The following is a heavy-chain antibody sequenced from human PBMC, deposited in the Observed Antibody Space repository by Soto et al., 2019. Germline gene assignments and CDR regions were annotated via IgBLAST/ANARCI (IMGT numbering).Heavy chain of an antibody. CDR2: INHSGST. D-gene: IGHD6-6*01. CDR1: GGSFSGYY. V-gene: IGHV4-34*01. CDR3: ARVMAARPATTYYMDA. Sequence: SETLSLTCAVYGGSFSGYYWSWIRQPPGKGLEWIGEINHSGSTNYNPSLKSRVTISVDTSKNQFSLKLSSVTAADTAVYYCARVMAARPATTYYMDAWGKGTTVTVSS. J-gene: IGHJ6*03.